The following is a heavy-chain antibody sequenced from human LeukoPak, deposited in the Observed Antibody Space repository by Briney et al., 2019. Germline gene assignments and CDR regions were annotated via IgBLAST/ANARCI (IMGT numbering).Heavy chain of an antibody. Sequence: GGSLRLSCAASGFTFSSYSMNWVRQAPGKGLEWVAVISYDGSNKYYADSVKGRFTISRDNSKNTLYLQMNSLRAEDTAVYYCAKALVDTAMVSDYWGQGTLVTVSS. CDR2: ISYDGSNK. J-gene: IGHJ4*02. V-gene: IGHV3-30*18. CDR1: GFTFSSYS. D-gene: IGHD5-18*01. CDR3: AKALVDTAMVSDY.